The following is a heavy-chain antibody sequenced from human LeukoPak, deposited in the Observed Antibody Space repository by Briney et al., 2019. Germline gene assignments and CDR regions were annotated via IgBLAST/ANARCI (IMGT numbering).Heavy chain of an antibody. Sequence: TTSQTLSLTCTVSGGSISSYYWSWIRQPPGKGLEWIGYIYYSGSTNYNPSLKSRVTISVDTSKNQFSLKLSPVTAADTAVYYCARGPNGAGYSADYYFDYWGQGTLVTVSS. CDR2: IYYSGST. CDR3: ARGPNGAGYSADYYFDY. CDR1: GGSISSYY. V-gene: IGHV4-59*01. D-gene: IGHD5-18*01. J-gene: IGHJ4*02.